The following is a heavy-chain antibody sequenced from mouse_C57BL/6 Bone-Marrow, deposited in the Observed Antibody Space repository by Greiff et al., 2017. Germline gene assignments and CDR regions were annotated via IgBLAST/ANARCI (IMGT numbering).Heavy chain of an antibody. V-gene: IGHV7-3*01. CDR3: ARYVVATDYFDY. D-gene: IGHD1-1*01. J-gene: IGHJ2*01. CDR2: IRNKANGYTT. Sequence: VKLVESGGGLVQPGGSLSLSCAASGFTFTDYYMSWVRQPPGKALEWLGFIRNKANGYTTEYSASVKGRFTISRDNSQSILYLQMNALRAEDSATYYCARYVVATDYFDYWGQGTTLTVSS. CDR1: GFTFTDYY.